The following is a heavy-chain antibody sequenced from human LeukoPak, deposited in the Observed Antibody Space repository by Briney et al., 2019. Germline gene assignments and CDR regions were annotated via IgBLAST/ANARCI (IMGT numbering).Heavy chain of an antibody. CDR2: INHSGST. CDR3: ARRPATYYDFWSGSQNWFDP. D-gene: IGHD3-3*01. J-gene: IGHJ5*02. Sequence: SETLSLTCAVYGGSFSGYYWSWIRQPPGKGLEWIGEINHSGSTNYNPSLKSRVTISVDTSKNQFSLKLSSVTAADTAVYYCARRPATYYDFWSGSQNWFDPWGQGTLVTVSS. V-gene: IGHV4-34*01. CDR1: GGSFSGYY.